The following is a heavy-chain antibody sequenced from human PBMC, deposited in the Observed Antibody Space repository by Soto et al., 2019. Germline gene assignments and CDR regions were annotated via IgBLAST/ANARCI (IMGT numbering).Heavy chain of an antibody. J-gene: IGHJ6*04. V-gene: IGHV1-46*01. Sequence: ASVKVSCKASGYTFTSYYMHWVRQAPGQGLEWMGIINPSGGSTSYAQKFQGRVTMTRDTSKNQFSLKLSSVTAADTAVYYCARLPPPLLDHDYGDHRALVWGKGTTVTVSS. CDR1: GYTFTSYY. CDR2: INPSGGST. D-gene: IGHD4-17*01. CDR3: ARLPPPLLDHDYGDHRALV.